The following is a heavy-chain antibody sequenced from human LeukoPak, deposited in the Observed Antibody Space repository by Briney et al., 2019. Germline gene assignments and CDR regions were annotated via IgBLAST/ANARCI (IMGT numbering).Heavy chain of an antibody. Sequence: PGGSLRLSWAASGFTFSSYGMHWVRQAPGKGLEWVAVISYDGSNKYFADSVKGRFTISRDNSKNTLYLQMNSLRVEDTAVYYCAKGWGIPIFGVVTNWGQGTLVTVSS. D-gene: IGHD3-3*01. J-gene: IGHJ4*02. CDR1: GFTFSSYG. V-gene: IGHV3-30*18. CDR3: AKGWGIPIFGVVTN. CDR2: ISYDGSNK.